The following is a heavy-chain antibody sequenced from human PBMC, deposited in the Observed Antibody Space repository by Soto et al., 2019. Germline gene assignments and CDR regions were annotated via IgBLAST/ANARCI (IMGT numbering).Heavy chain of an antibody. V-gene: IGHV4-61*01. J-gene: IGHJ4*02. CDR2: VYHTGRT. Sequence: SATLSLTCTVSGGSFKSGSYSWSWIRQPPGKGLEWIGYVYHTGRTSYNPSLKSRVSISMDTSKNQFSLNLDSVTAADTAVYFCARDFAYFDSWGQGTLVTVSS. D-gene: IGHD3-3*01. CDR3: ARDFAYFDS. CDR1: GGSFKSGSYS.